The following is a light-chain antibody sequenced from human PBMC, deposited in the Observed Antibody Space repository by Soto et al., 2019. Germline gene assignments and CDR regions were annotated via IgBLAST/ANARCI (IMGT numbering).Light chain of an antibody. CDR3: SSYTSSSTPLYV. V-gene: IGLV2-14*01. CDR1: SSDVGGYNY. CDR2: DVS. J-gene: IGLJ1*01. Sequence: QSALTQPASVSGSPGQSINISCTGTSSDVGGYNYVSWYQQHPGKAPKLMIYDVSNRPSGVSNRFSGSKSGNTASLTISGLQAEDEADYYCSSYTSSSTPLYVFGTGTKLTVL.